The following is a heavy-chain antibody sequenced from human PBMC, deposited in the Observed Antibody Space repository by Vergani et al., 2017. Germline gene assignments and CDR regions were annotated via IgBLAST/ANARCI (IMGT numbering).Heavy chain of an antibody. Sequence: EVQLVESGGGLVQPGRSLRLSCAASGFTFDDYAMHWVRQAPGKGLEWVSAISGSGGSTYYADSVKGRFTISRDNSKNTLYLQMNSLRAEDTAVYYCAKDRGDRKGFWSGYYHDAFDIWGQGTMVTVSS. D-gene: IGHD3-3*01. CDR1: GFTFDDYA. CDR2: ISGSGGST. CDR3: AKDRGDRKGFWSGYYHDAFDI. V-gene: IGHV3-23*04. J-gene: IGHJ3*02.